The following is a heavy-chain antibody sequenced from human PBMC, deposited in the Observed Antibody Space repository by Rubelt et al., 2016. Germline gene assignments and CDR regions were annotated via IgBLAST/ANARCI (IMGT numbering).Heavy chain of an antibody. CDR1: GFTFSSYG. CDR2: IRYDGSNK. CDR3: AKVRTGTTALTYYYYGMDV. V-gene: IGHV3-30*02. D-gene: IGHD1-1*01. J-gene: IGHJ6*02. Sequence: QVQLVESGGGVVQPGGSLRLSCAASGFTFSSYGMHWVRQAPGKGLEWVTFIRYDGSNKYYADSVKGRFTISRENSKNMLYRKMNSMRVEDTAVYYWAKVRTGTTALTYYYYGMDVWGQGTTVTVSS.